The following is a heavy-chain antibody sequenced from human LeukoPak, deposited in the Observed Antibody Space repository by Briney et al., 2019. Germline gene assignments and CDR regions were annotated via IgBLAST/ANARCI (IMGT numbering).Heavy chain of an antibody. CDR2: IYTSGST. Sequence: SETRSLTWRVSGGSISSYYWGWIRQPAGKGLEWIGRIYTSGSTNYNPSLKSRVTMSVDTSKNQFSLKLSSVTAADTAVYYCARISPAAAGQEDAFDIWGQGTMVTVSS. J-gene: IGHJ3*02. V-gene: IGHV4-4*07. CDR1: GGSISSYY. CDR3: ARISPAAAGQEDAFDI. D-gene: IGHD6-13*01.